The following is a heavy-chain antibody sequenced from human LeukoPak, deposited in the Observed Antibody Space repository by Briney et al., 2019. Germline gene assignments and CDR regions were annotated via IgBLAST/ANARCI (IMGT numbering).Heavy chain of an antibody. J-gene: IGHJ4*02. D-gene: IGHD3-10*01. CDR1: GGTFSSYA. V-gene: IGHV1-69*13. Sequence: ASVKVSCKASGGTFSSYAISWVRQAPGQGLEWMGGIIPIFGTANYAQKFQGRVTITADESTSTAYMELSSLRSEDTAVYYCARDPEANYYGSGSYLTPLLDWGQGTLVTVSS. CDR2: IIPIFGTA. CDR3: ARDPEANYYGSGSYLTPLLD.